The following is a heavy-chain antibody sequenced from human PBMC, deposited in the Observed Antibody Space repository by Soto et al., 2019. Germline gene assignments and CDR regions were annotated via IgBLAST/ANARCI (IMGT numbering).Heavy chain of an antibody. V-gene: IGHV1-2*04. CDR2: INPNSGGT. Sequence: QVQLVQSGAEVKKPGASVKVSCKASGYTFTGYYMHWVRQAPGQGLEWMGWINPNSGGTNYAQKFQGWVTMTRDTSISTAYMELSRLRSDDTAVYYCATTTGTTVPYYGMDVWCQGTTVTVSS. J-gene: IGHJ6*02. D-gene: IGHD1-1*01. CDR3: ATTTGTTVPYYGMDV. CDR1: GYTFTGYY.